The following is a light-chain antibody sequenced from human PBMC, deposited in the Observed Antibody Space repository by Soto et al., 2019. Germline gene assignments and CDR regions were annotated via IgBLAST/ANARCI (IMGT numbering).Light chain of an antibody. CDR2: GAS. Sequence: DIPMTQSPSSLSASVGDRVTITCRASQGIRNSLAWYQQKPGKVPKLLIYGASTLQTWVPSRFSGSGSGTDFTLTISSLQPEDVASYYCQKYNSGPLTFGGGTKVEI. J-gene: IGKJ4*01. CDR1: QGIRNS. CDR3: QKYNSGPLT. V-gene: IGKV1-27*01.